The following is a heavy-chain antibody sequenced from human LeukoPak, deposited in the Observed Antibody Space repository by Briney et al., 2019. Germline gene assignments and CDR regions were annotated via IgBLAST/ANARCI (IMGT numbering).Heavy chain of an antibody. D-gene: IGHD6-19*01. CDR3: ARELYSSGWYVGY. V-gene: IGHV3-21*01. J-gene: IGHJ4*02. CDR2: ISSSSSYI. Sequence: GGSLRLSCAASGFTFSSYSMNWVRQAPGKGLEWVSSISSSSSYIYYADSVKGRFTISRDNAKNSLYLQMNSLRAEDTAVYYCARELYSSGWYVGYWGQGTLVTVSS. CDR1: GFTFSSYS.